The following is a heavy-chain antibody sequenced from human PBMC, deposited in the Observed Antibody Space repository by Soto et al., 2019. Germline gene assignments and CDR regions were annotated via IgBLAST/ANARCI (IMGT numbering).Heavy chain of an antibody. D-gene: IGHD3-10*01. V-gene: IGHV3-23*01. Sequence: GCLSLSCAVSGFTFSDYAMSWVRQAPGKGLEWVSSLSGSGSSTYYADSVSGRFTISRDNLKNTVYLQMNSLRVEDTAIYYCAKGGESRSYYYARHVWGQGTTVTVSS. J-gene: IGHJ6*02. CDR3: AKGGESRSYYYARHV. CDR2: LSGSGSST. CDR1: GFTFSDYA.